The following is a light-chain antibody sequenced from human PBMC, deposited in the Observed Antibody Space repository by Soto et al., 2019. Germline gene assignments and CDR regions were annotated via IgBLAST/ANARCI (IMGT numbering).Light chain of an antibody. J-gene: IGKJ2*01. V-gene: IGKV1-6*01. Sequence: AIQMTQSPSSLSSSVGDRVTITCRASQGIRNDLVWYQQKPGKAPTLLIYAASSLPSGVPARFSGSGSGTDFTLTISSLQPEDFATYYCLQYYSYPYTFGQGTKLEIK. CDR3: LQYYSYPYT. CDR1: QGIRND. CDR2: AAS.